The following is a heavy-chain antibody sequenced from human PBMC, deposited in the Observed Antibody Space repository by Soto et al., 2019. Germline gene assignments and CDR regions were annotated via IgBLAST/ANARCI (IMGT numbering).Heavy chain of an antibody. Sequence: EVQLVESGGGLVKPGGSLRLSCAASGFTFSVYSMNWVRQAPGKGLEWVSSISLSSSYIYYADSVKGLFTISRDNAKNSVYLQMNSLRDEDTAVYYCVRYYDSSGSYWYFDLWGRGTLVTVSS. V-gene: IGHV3-21*01. D-gene: IGHD3-22*01. J-gene: IGHJ2*01. CDR1: GFTFSVYS. CDR2: ISLSSSYI. CDR3: VRYYDSSGSYWYFDL.